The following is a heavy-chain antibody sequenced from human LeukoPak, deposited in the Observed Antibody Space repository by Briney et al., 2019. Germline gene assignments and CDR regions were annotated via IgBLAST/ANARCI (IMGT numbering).Heavy chain of an antibody. CDR1: GVSISSSNSY. D-gene: IGHD3-3*01. CDR2: IYYSGST. V-gene: IGHV4-61*05. J-gene: IGHJ5*02. Sequence: SETLSLTCTVSGVSISSSNSYWGWIRQPPGKGLEWIGYIYYSGSTNYNPSLKSRVTISVDTSKNQFSLKLSSVTAADTAVYYCARVEGWFDPWGQGTLVTVSS. CDR3: ARVEGWFDP.